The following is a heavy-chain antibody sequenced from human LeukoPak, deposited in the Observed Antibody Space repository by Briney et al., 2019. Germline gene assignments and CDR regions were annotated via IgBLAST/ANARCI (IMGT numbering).Heavy chain of an antibody. CDR2: FDPEDGET. D-gene: IGHD1-1*01. Sequence: ASVKVSCKVSGYTLTELSMHWVRQAPGKGLEWMGGFDPEDGETIYAQKFQGRVTMTEDTSTDIAYMELSSLRSEDTAVYYCATVPGYSWNDVFQHWGQGTLVTVSS. CDR3: ATVPGYSWNDVFQH. J-gene: IGHJ1*01. CDR1: GYTLTELS. V-gene: IGHV1-24*01.